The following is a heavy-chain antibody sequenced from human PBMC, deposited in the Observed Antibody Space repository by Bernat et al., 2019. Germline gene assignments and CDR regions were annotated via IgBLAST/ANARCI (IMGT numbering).Heavy chain of an antibody. D-gene: IGHD1-26*01. V-gene: IGHV3-30*18. CDR2: ISYDGSNK. CDR1: GFSFSDSA. CDR3: AKDRGKWECIDY. J-gene: IGHJ4*02. Sequence: VQLVESGGGLVQPGGSLTLSCAASGFSFSDSAMHWVRQAPGKGLEWVAVISYDGSNKYYADSVKGRFTISRDNSKNTLYLQMNSLRAEDTAVYYCAKDRGKWECIDYWGQGTLVTVSS.